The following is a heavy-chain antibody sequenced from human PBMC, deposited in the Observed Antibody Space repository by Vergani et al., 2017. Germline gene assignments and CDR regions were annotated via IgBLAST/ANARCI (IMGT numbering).Heavy chain of an antibody. D-gene: IGHD3-10*01. J-gene: IGHJ6*02. Sequence: EVQLVQSGAEVKKPGESLRISCKGSGYIFTSYWISWVRQMPGKGLEWMGRIDPSDSYTNYSPSFQGHVTISADKSISTAYLQWSSLKASDTAMYYCARRSGVVRGAANHHYYYYYGMDVWGQGTTVTVSS. V-gene: IGHV5-10-1*01. CDR3: ARRSGVVRGAANHHYYYYYGMDV. CDR1: GYIFTSYW. CDR2: IDPSDSYT.